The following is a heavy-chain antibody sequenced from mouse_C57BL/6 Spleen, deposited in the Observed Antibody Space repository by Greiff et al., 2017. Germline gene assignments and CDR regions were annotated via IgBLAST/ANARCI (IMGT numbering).Heavy chain of an antibody. D-gene: IGHD4-1*01. CDR3: ARDGTGDWYFDV. J-gene: IGHJ1*03. Sequence: EVQLVESGGGLVKPGGSLKLSCAASGFTFSSYAMSWVRQTPEKRLEWVATISDGGSYTYYPDNVKGRFTISRDNAKNNLYLQMSHLKSEDTAMYYCARDGTGDWYFDVWGTGTTVTVPS. CDR1: GFTFSSYA. V-gene: IGHV5-4*01. CDR2: ISDGGSYT.